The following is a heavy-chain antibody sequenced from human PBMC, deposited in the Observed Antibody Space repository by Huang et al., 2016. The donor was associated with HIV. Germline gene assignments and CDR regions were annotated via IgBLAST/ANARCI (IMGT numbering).Heavy chain of an antibody. V-gene: IGHV1-3*01. D-gene: IGHD3-10*01. J-gene: IGHJ4*02. CDR2: INVGNGNT. CDR1: GYTFTSYA. CDR3: ARFRGDY. Sequence: QVQLVQSGAEVKKPGASVKVSCKASGYTFTSYAMHWVRQAPGQRLEWMGWINVGNGNTKYSQKCQGRVTITRDTSASTAYRELSSLRSEDTAVYYCARFRGDYWGQGTLVTVSS.